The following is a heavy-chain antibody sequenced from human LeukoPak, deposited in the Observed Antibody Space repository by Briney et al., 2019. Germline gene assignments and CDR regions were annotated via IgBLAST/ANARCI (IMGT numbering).Heavy chain of an antibody. Sequence: SETLSLTCTVSGGSISSTSYYWGWIRQPPGKGLEWIGSIYYSGSTYYNPSLKSRVTISADRSKNQFSLKLSSVTAADTAVYYCARDGDSSGWTRSDYWGQGTLVIVSS. CDR3: ARDGDSSGWTRSDY. J-gene: IGHJ4*02. CDR2: IYYSGST. D-gene: IGHD6-19*01. CDR1: GGSISSTSYY. V-gene: IGHV4-39*07.